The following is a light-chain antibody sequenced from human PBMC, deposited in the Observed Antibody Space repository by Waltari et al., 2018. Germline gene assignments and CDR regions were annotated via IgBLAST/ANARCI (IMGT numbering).Light chain of an antibody. CDR1: QSLIDNDGKTH. V-gene: IGKV2D-29*01. Sequence: EIVMTQGPLSLSVTPGQPATISCKSSQSLIDNDGKTHLSWYLQKTGQPPQLLIYAVSKRFSGVPDRFSGGGSGTDFTLQISRVEAEDVGVFYCMQSMHLPWTFGQGTKVEVK. CDR2: AVS. J-gene: IGKJ1*01. CDR3: MQSMHLPWT.